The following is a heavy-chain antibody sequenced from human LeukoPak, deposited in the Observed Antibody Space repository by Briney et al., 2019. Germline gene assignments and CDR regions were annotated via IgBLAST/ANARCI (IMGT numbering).Heavy chain of an antibody. Sequence: GRSLRLSCAAAGFTFSNYGMQWVRQAPGKGLEWVAFIQYDGSNNYYGDSVKGRFTISRDTSKDTLYLQMNSLKAEDTAVYYCARGPLGYCSSTSCRSLPLDYWGQGTLVTVSS. D-gene: IGHD2-2*01. CDR2: IQYDGSNN. V-gene: IGHV3-30*02. CDR1: GFTFSNYG. J-gene: IGHJ4*02. CDR3: ARGPLGYCSSTSCRSLPLDY.